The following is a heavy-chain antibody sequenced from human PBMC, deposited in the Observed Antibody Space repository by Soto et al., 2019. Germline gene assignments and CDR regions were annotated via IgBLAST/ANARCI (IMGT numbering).Heavy chain of an antibody. D-gene: IGHD6-13*01. CDR2: IVVGSGKT. CDR3: AADSSSYRYYYYGMDV. J-gene: IGHJ6*02. CDR1: GFTFTRSA. Sequence: GASVKVSCKASGFTFTRSAVQWVRPARGQRLEWIGWIVVGSGKTNYAQKFQERVTITSDMSTSTAYMEMSSLRSEDTAVYYCAADSSSYRYYYYGMDVWGQGTTVTVSS. V-gene: IGHV1-58*01.